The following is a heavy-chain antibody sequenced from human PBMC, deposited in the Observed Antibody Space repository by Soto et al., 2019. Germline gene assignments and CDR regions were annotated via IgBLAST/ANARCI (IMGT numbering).Heavy chain of an antibody. J-gene: IGHJ5*02. CDR2: INPAGTIT. CDR1: GFPFSHYW. CDR3: TSDTFGLRDT. D-gene: IGHD3-16*01. Sequence: MQMVESGGASVQPGGSLRLSCAASGFPFSHYWMHWVRQTPGKGLVWVSRINPAGTITNYADSVEGRFTISRDNADSALFLQMNSLSAEDTAIYYCTSDTFGLRDTWGQGTLVTVSS. V-gene: IGHV3-74*01.